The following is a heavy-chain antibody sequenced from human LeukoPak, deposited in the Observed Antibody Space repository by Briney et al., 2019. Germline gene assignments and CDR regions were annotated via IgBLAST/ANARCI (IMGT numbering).Heavy chain of an antibody. J-gene: IGHJ6*04. V-gene: IGHV3-53*01. D-gene: IGHD3-10*02. Sequence: GGSLRLSCAASGLTVSKNYMSWVRQAPGKGLESVSVIYSGGSTYYADSVRGRFTISRDSSKNTLYLQMNSLRAEDTAVYYCAELGITMIGGVWGKGTTVTISS. CDR3: AELGITMIGGV. CDR1: GLTVSKNY. CDR2: IYSGGST.